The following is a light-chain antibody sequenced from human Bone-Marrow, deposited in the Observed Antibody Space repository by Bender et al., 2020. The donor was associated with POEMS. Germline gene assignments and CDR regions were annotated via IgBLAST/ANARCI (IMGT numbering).Light chain of an antibody. Sequence: QSALTQPASVSGSPGQSITISCTGTSSDVGGYNYVSWYQQRPGKAPKLMIYDVTTRPSGVSNRLSGSQSGNTASLRLSGLQAEDAADYFCSSRAGSNRWVFGGGTKLTVL. CDR1: SSDVGGYNY. CDR2: DVT. V-gene: IGLV2-14*01. CDR3: SSRAGSNRWV. J-gene: IGLJ3*02.